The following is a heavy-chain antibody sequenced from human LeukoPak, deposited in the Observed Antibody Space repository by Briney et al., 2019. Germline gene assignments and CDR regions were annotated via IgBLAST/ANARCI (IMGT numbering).Heavy chain of an antibody. D-gene: IGHD3-10*01. J-gene: IGHJ4*02. Sequence: GGSLRLSCAASGFTFSRYTMIWVRQGPGKGLQWVSIISASGNLTYYADSVKGRFTISRDNSKNTVYLQMNSLRPEDTARYYCSKGAPNTPGKYWGQGTLVTVSS. CDR1: GFTFSRYT. V-gene: IGHV3-23*01. CDR3: SKGAPNTPGKY. CDR2: ISASGNLT.